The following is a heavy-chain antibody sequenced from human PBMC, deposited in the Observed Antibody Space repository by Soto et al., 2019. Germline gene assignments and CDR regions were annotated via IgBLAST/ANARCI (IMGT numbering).Heavy chain of an antibody. CDR1: GYTFTSYY. CDR2: INPSGGST. D-gene: IGHD2-21*02. CDR3: AKLGGVVVTAIPERKGKFDY. J-gene: IGHJ4*02. Sequence: ASVKVSCKASGYTFTSYYIHWVRQAPGQGLEWMGIINPSGGSTSYAQKFQGRVTMTRDTSTSTVYMELSSLRSEDTAVYYCAKLGGVVVTAIPERKGKFDYWGQGTLVTVSS. V-gene: IGHV1-46*01.